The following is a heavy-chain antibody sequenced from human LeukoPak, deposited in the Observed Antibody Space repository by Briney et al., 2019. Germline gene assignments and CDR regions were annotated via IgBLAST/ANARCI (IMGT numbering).Heavy chain of an antibody. J-gene: IGHJ4*02. CDR3: AKKGIAAADSFDY. Sequence: GGSLRLSCAASGFTFSSCVMSWVRQAPGKGQEWVSGISGSGGSTYYADSVKGRFTISRDNSKNTLYLQMNSLRAEDTAIYYCAKKGIAAADSFDYWGQGTLVTVSS. CDR1: GFTFSSCV. V-gene: IGHV3-23*01. D-gene: IGHD6-13*01. CDR2: ISGSGGST.